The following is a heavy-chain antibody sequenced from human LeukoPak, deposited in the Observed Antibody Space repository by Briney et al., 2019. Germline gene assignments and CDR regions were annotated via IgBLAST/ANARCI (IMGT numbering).Heavy chain of an antibody. J-gene: IGHJ4*02. V-gene: IGHV5-51*01. Sequence: GASVKISCKGSGYTFTSYWIGWVRQMPGKGLEWMGIIYSGDSDTRYSPSFQGQVTISADKSISTAYLQWSNLKASDTAIYYCARPNLYSSSDLDYWGQGTLVTVSS. CDR2: IYSGDSDT. CDR3: ARPNLYSSSDLDY. D-gene: IGHD6-6*01. CDR1: GYTFTSYW.